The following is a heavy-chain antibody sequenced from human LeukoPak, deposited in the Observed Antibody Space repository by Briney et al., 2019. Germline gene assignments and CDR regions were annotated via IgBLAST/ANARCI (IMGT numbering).Heavy chain of an antibody. D-gene: IGHD1-1*01. V-gene: IGHV4-39*02. J-gene: IGHJ4*02. CDR3: ARLESFFVQKGGLDY. Sequence: SETLSLTCTVSGASISSNTYYRAWIRQPPGKGLEWIGNIYYSGSTYYNPSLKSRLTIIVDTSKTHFSLRLSSVTAADTAVYYCARLESFFVQKGGLDYWGQGALVTVSS. CDR2: IYYSGST. CDR1: GASISSNTYY.